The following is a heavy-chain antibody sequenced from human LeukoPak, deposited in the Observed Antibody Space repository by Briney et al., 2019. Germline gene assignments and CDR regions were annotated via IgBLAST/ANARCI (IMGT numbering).Heavy chain of an antibody. J-gene: IGHJ4*02. D-gene: IGHD1-26*01. CDR1: GYTFTSYD. CDR3: ARGRKLGSRSYLRLYY. CDR2: MNPNSGNT. V-gene: IGHV1-8*01. Sequence: ASVKVSCKASGYTFTSYDINWVRQATGQGLEWMGWMNPNSGNTGYAQKFQGRVTMTRNTSISTAYMELSSLRSEDTAVYYCARGRKLGSRSYLRLYYWGQGTLVTVSS.